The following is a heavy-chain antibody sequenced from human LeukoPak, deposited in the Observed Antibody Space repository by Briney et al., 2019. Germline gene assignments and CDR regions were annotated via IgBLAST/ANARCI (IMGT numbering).Heavy chain of an antibody. J-gene: IGHJ4*02. Sequence: SETLSLTCTVSGGSISSSSYYWGWIRQPPGRGLEWIGSIYHSGSTYYNPSLKSRVTISVDTSKNQFSLKLSSVTAADTAVYYCARDVKDYYGSGSYGYWGQGTLVTVSS. CDR2: IYHSGST. CDR3: ARDVKDYYGSGSYGY. D-gene: IGHD3-10*01. V-gene: IGHV4-39*07. CDR1: GGSISSSSYY.